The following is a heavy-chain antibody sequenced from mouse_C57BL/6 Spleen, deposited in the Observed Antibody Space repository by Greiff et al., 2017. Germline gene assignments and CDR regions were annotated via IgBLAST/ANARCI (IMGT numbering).Heavy chain of an antibody. V-gene: IGHV1-22*01. CDR1: GYTFTDYN. CDR3: ERWDYGHYLDY. Sequence: VHVKQSGPELVKPGASVKMSCKASGYTFTDYNMHWVKQSHGKSLEWIGYINPNNGGTSYNQKFKGKATLTVNKSSSTAYMELRSLTSEDSAVYYCERWDYGHYLDYWGQGTTLTVSS. J-gene: IGHJ2*01. CDR2: INPNNGGT. D-gene: IGHD1-1*01.